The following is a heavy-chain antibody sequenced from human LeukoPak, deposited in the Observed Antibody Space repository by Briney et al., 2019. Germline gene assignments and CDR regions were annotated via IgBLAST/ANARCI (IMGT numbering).Heavy chain of an antibody. Sequence: PGGSLRLSCQASGFTFSSYAMHWVRQAPAKGLEWVAVISFDGSNKYYADSVKGRFTISRDNSKNTLYLQMNSLRAEDTAVYYCAKETYYYDSSGYFKYYFDYWGQGTLVTVSS. CDR2: ISFDGSNK. CDR1: GFTFSSYA. J-gene: IGHJ4*02. CDR3: AKETYYYDSSGYFKYYFDY. D-gene: IGHD3-22*01. V-gene: IGHV3-30*18.